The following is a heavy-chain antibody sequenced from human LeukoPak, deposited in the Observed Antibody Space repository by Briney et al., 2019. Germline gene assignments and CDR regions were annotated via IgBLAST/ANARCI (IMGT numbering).Heavy chain of an antibody. D-gene: IGHD2-8*02. J-gene: IGHJ3*01. CDR3: ARPYSTGRNDPYDL. CDR1: GYSFPNYW. CDR2: VSPVDSDA. Sequence: GESLKISCKGFGYSFPNYWIAWLRQMPGKGLEWMGTVSPVDSDARYSPSFQGQVTISADRSIGTAYLQWSSLKASDSGMYFCARPYSTGRNDPYDLWGQGTKVFVSS. V-gene: IGHV5-51*01.